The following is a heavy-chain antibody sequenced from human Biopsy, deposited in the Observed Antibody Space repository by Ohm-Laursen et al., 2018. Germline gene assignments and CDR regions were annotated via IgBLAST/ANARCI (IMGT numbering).Heavy chain of an antibody. CDR2: IHHSGST. CDR1: GVSITAYY. Sequence: SDTLYLTCTVSGVSITAYYWSWIRQPPGKGLECIGNIHHSGSTNYNPSLTSRLTISVDTSKNQFSLKLSSVTAADTAVYYCARMDCSGGSCHYYSYGMDVWGQGTTVTVSS. J-gene: IGHJ6*02. D-gene: IGHD2-15*01. CDR3: ARMDCSGGSCHYYSYGMDV. V-gene: IGHV4-4*09.